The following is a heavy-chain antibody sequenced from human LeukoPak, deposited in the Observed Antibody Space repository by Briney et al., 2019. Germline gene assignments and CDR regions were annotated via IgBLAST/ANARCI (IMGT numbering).Heavy chain of an antibody. J-gene: IGHJ6*02. D-gene: IGHD2-21*01. CDR3: ARGGERLGGYYYYYGMDV. CDR2: ISAYNGNT. Sequence: ASVKVSCKASGYTFTSYGISWVRQAPGKGLEWMGWISAYNGNTNYAQKLQGRVTMTTDTSTSTAYMELRSLRSDDTAVYYCARGGERLGGYYYYYGMDVWGQGTTVTVSS. CDR1: GYTFTSYG. V-gene: IGHV1-18*01.